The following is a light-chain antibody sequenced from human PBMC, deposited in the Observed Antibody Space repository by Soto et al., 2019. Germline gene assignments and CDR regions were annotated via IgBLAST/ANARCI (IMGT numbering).Light chain of an antibody. CDR1: QSVSTY. CDR3: QQYASTEVT. J-gene: IGKJ3*01. Sequence: EIVLTQSPGTLSLSPGERATLSCWASQSVSTYLAWYQQKPGQAPRLLIYDASKRATGIPARFSGSGSGTDFTLTISSLEPEDFAVYYCQQYASTEVTFGPGTKVDIK. CDR2: DAS. V-gene: IGKV3-11*01.